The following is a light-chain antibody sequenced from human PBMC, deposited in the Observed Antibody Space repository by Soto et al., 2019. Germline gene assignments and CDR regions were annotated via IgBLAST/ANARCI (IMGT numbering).Light chain of an antibody. CDR2: GAS. Sequence: EIVLTQSPATLSLSPGERATLSCRASESVRHYVAWCQQKPAQAPRLLIYGASSRATGIPDRFSGSGSGTDFTLTISSLQPDDFASYYCQQYNNYSWTFGQGTKVDIK. CDR3: QQYNNYSWT. V-gene: IGKV3-11*01. J-gene: IGKJ1*01. CDR1: ESVRHY.